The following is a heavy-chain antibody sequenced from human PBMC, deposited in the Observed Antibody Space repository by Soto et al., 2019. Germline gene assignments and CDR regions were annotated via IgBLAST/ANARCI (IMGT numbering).Heavy chain of an antibody. Sequence: GGSLRLSCAASGFPFSRHAMAWVRRAAGRGLEWVATIGSDGSTYHAESVKGRFSISRDNYGNMLHLQLNSLRVEDTGIYYCAKDPYNHRFDSWSQGTLVTVSS. CDR1: GFPFSRHA. CDR2: IGSDGST. J-gene: IGHJ4*02. V-gene: IGHV3-23*01. D-gene: IGHD1-1*01. CDR3: AKDPYNHRFDS.